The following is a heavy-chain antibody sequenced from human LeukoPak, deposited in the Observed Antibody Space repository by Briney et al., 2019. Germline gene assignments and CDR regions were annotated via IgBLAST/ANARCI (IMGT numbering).Heavy chain of an antibody. Sequence: PGGSLRLSCAASGFTFSNYAMSWVRQAPGKGLEWVSSISGRGGITYYSDSVKGRFTISRDNSKNTLNLQMNSLRAEDTAVYYCVKDRTGTYTLDYWGQGTPVTVSS. V-gene: IGHV3-23*01. J-gene: IGHJ4*02. CDR2: ISGRGGIT. CDR3: VKDRTGTYTLDY. CDR1: GFTFSNYA. D-gene: IGHD3-10*01.